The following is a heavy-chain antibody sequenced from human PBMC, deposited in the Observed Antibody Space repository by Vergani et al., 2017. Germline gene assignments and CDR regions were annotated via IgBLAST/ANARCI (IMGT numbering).Heavy chain of an antibody. J-gene: IGHJ5*02. CDR3: ARENYYGSGTYVDP. CDR2: IYSGDET. D-gene: IGHD3-10*01. CDR1: GSTVSGNY. Sequence: ELHLVESGGGLVQPGGSLRLSCAASGSTVSGNYMTWVRQAPGKGLEWVSQIYSGDETYYPDSVKGRVTISRDTSENTLHLQINNLRVEDTAVYYCARENYYGSGTYVDPWGQGTLVTVSS. V-gene: IGHV3-66*02.